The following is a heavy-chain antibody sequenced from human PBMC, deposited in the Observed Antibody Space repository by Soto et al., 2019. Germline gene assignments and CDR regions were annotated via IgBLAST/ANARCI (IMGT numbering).Heavy chain of an antibody. CDR3: ARGGTGSGSYYDYYYGMDV. J-gene: IGHJ6*02. Sequence: SETLSLTCTVSGGSISSYYWSWIRQPPGKGLEWIGYIYYSGSTNYNPSLKSRVTISVDTSKNQFSLKLSSVTAADTAVYYCARGGTGSGSYYDYYYGMDVWSQGTTVTVSS. CDR2: IYYSGST. V-gene: IGHV4-59*01. D-gene: IGHD3-10*01. CDR1: GGSISSYY.